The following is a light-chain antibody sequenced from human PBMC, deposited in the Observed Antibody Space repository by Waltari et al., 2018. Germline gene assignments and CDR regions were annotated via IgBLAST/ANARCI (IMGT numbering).Light chain of an antibody. Sequence: EIVLTPSPGTLYLSPGERATLSCRASQSVSGYLAWYQQKPGQAPRLLIYGASSRATGIPDRFSGSGSGTDFILTISRLEPEDFAVYFCQQYDISPKTFGQGTKVEIK. J-gene: IGKJ1*01. V-gene: IGKV3-20*01. CDR2: GAS. CDR3: QQYDISPKT. CDR1: QSVSGY.